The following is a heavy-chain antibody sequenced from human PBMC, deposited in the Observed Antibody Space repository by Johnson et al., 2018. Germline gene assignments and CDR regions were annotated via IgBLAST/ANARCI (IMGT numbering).Heavy chain of an antibody. CDR1: GFTFSSYW. V-gene: IGHV3-74*01. Sequence: VQLVETGGGLVQPGGSLRLSCAASGFTFSSYWMFWVRQAPGKGLVWVSRINSDASSASYADSVKGRFTIARDNAKNTLYLQMNSLRPEDTAVYYCARDINGYSSGVDVWGQGTTVTVSS. D-gene: IGHD6-25*01. CDR2: INSDASSA. CDR3: ARDINGYSSGVDV. J-gene: IGHJ6*02.